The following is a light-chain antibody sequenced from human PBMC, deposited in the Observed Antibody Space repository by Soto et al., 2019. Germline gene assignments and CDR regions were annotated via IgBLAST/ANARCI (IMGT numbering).Light chain of an antibody. V-gene: IGKV1-5*01. CDR1: QTISTW. J-gene: IGKJ1*01. Sequence: DIQVTQSPPTLSASVGDRVTITCRASQTISTWMAWYQQKPGKAPKLLVYDASTLQSGVPSRCSGSGSGTEFTLTISSLQPDDFSTYYCQQSKGTFGQGTKVDIK. CDR2: DAS. CDR3: QQSKGT.